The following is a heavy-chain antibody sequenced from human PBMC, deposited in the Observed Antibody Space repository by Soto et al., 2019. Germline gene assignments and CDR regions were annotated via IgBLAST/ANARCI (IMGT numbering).Heavy chain of an antibody. Sequence: SVKVSCKASGGTFSSYAISWVRQAPGQGLEWMGGIIPIFGTANYAQKFQGRVTITADKSTSTAYMELSSLRSEDTAVYYCAREISTYYYGMDVWGQGTTVTVSS. CDR1: GGTFSSYA. CDR3: AREISTYYYGMDV. CDR2: IIPIFGTA. V-gene: IGHV1-69*06. D-gene: IGHD2-15*01. J-gene: IGHJ6*02.